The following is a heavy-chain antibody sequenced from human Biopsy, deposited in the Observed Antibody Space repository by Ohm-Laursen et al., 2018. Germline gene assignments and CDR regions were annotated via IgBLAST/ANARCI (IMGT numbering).Heavy chain of an antibody. CDR2: ISSGSSPI. V-gene: IGHV3-48*01. D-gene: IGHD3-10*01. CDR1: GFTFSSYS. CDR3: MTTTGAGSYGTY. Sequence: SLRLSCAASGFTFSSYSMNWVRQAPGKGLEWVSFISSGSSPIYYADSVKGRFTISRDDAKNSLYLQMNSLKTEDTAVYYCMTTTGAGSYGTYWGPGTLVTVFS. J-gene: IGHJ4*02.